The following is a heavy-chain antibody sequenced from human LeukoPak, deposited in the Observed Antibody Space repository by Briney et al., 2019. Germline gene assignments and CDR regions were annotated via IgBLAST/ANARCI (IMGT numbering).Heavy chain of an antibody. J-gene: IGHJ4*02. CDR3: ARWTLYYFDY. CDR1: GGSFSGYY. CDR2: INHSGST. V-gene: IGHV4-34*01. D-gene: IGHD3/OR15-3a*01. Sequence: LETLSLTCAVYGGSFSGYYWSWIRQPPGKGLEWIGEINHSGSTNYNPSLKSRVTISVDTSKNQFSLKLSSVTAADTAVYYCARWTLYYFDYWGQGTLVTVSS.